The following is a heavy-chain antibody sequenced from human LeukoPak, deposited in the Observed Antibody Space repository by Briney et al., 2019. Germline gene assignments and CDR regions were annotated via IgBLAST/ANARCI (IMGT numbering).Heavy chain of an antibody. CDR3: ARSRLYDILTGYYEFDY. Sequence: GEPLKISCKGSGYSFTSYWIGWVRQMPGKGLEWMGIIYPGDSDTRSSPSCQGQVTIPAAKSISTAYLQWSSLKASDAAMYYCARSRLYDILTGYYEFDYWGQGTLVTVSS. CDR1: GYSFTSYW. CDR2: IYPGDSDT. V-gene: IGHV5-51*01. D-gene: IGHD3-9*01. J-gene: IGHJ4*02.